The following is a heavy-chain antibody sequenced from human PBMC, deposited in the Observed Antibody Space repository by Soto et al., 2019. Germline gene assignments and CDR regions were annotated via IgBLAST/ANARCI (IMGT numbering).Heavy chain of an antibody. Sequence: PSETPSLTCTVSGGTIGGLCWSWIRQPPGKGLEWIGKVHYSGTTNYNPSFKSRVTISVDTSKNQFSLRLNSLTAADTAVYYCARSLTIFGRFSVWGQGILVTVSS. CDR2: VHYSGTT. J-gene: IGHJ4*02. V-gene: IGHV4-59*01. CDR1: GGTIGGLC. D-gene: IGHD3-3*01. CDR3: ARSLTIFGRFSV.